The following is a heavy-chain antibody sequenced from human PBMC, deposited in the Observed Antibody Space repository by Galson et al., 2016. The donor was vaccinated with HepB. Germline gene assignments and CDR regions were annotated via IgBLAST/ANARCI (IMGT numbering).Heavy chain of an antibody. CDR1: GYKFTNYW. Sequence: QSGAEVKKPGESLKISCKASGYKFTNYWIGWVRQMPGKGLEWMGIIYPGDSDTRYSPSFQGQVTISADKSINTAYLQWSRLKASDSAIYYCARQGGFDYKGAEDYWGQGTLVTVSS. CDR3: ARQGGFDYKGAEDY. V-gene: IGHV5-51*01. CDR2: IYPGDSDT. D-gene: IGHD3-10*01. J-gene: IGHJ4*02.